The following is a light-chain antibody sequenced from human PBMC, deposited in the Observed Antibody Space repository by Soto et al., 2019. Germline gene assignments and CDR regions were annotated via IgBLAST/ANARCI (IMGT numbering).Light chain of an antibody. CDR1: QSVSSD. CDR2: GAS. J-gene: IGKJ1*01. V-gene: IGKV3-15*01. CDR3: QQYNTWPRT. Sequence: EIVMTQSPATLSVSPGERATLSCRARQSVSSDLAWYHQKPGQAPRLLIYGASTRATGIPARFSGSGSGTEFTLTINSLQSEDFAVYYCQQYNTWPRTFGQGTKVDIK.